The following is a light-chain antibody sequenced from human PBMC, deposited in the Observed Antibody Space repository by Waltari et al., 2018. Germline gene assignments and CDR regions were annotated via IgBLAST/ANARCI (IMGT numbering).Light chain of an antibody. CDR2: EVL. J-gene: IGLJ2*01. CDR3: CSYASSSPRLI. V-gene: IGLV2-23*02. CDR1: YSNVGSYDL. Sequence: QSALTQPASVSGSLGMSISISCSETYSNVGSYDLAPWYHQRPGEAPKRLIYEVLKRPSGISNRFSGSKSGNAASLTISALQPEDEGTYYCCSYASSSPRLIFGGGTELSVL.